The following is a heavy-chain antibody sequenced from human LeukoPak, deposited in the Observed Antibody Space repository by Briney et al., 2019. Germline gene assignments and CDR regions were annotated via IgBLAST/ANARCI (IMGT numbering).Heavy chain of an antibody. CDR1: GFTFRTYW. D-gene: IGHD3-16*02. CDR2: IKRDASEK. J-gene: IGHJ4*02. V-gene: IGHV3-7*01. Sequence: GGSLRLSCAASGFTFRTYWMSWVRQASGKGLEWVASIKRDASEKYYVDSVKGRFTISRDNANNSLYLQMNGLRAEDTAVYYCARDNSLYYWGQGTLVTVSS. CDR3: ARDNSLYY.